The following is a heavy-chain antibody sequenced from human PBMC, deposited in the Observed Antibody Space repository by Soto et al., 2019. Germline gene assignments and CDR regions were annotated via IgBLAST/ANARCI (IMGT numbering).Heavy chain of an antibody. CDR2: ISYDGSNK. Sequence: QVQLVESGGGVVQPGRSLRLSCAASGFTFSSYGMHWVRQAPGKGLEWVAVISYDGSNKYYADSVKGRFTISRDNSKNTLYLQMNSLRAEDTAVYYCANAGYSSSWYAGNFDYWGQGTLSPSPQ. D-gene: IGHD6-13*01. CDR1: GFTFSSYG. J-gene: IGHJ4*02. CDR3: ANAGYSSSWYAGNFDY. V-gene: IGHV3-30*18.